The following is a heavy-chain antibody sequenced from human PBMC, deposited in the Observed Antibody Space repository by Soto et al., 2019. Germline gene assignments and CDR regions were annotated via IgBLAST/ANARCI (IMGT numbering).Heavy chain of an antibody. J-gene: IGHJ5*02. CDR1: GGTFSSYA. CDR3: ARDSGPSSGSYPYWFDP. V-gene: IGHV1-69*12. Sequence: QVQLVQSGAEVKKPGSSVKVSCKASGGTFSSYAITWVRQAPGQGLEWMGEIIPIFDTANYAQKFQGRVTITADESPRTASMELSSLRSEDTAVYYCARDSGPSSGSYPYWFDPWGQGTLVTVSS. D-gene: IGHD3-22*01. CDR2: IIPIFDTA.